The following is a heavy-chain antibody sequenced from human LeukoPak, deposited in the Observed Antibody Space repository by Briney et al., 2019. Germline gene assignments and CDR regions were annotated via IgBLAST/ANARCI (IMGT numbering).Heavy chain of an antibody. J-gene: IGHJ4*02. CDR2: LYYSGDT. Sequence: SETPSLTCTVSGGSINSFNYYWAWIRQPPGKTLEWIGSLYYSGDTYYNPSLKSRVTISVDTSKNQFSLRLTSVTAADTAVYYCARYCTNGVCAYWGQGTLVTVSS. D-gene: IGHD2-8*01. CDR1: GGSINSFNYY. V-gene: IGHV4-39*01. CDR3: ARYCTNGVCAY.